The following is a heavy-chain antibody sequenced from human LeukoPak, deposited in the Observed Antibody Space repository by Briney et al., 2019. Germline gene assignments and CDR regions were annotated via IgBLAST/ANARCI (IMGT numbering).Heavy chain of an antibody. CDR3: ASGDVFNY. CDR2: IKQDGSVK. D-gene: IGHD4-17*01. V-gene: IGHV3-7*01. CDR1: GFTFGSYW. J-gene: IGHJ4*02. Sequence: PGGSLRLSCAASGFTFGSYWMSWVRQAPGKGLEWVANIKQDGSVKHYVDSMKGRFTISRDNAKNSLFLQMNSLRAEDTAVYFCASGDVFNYWGQGTLVTVSS.